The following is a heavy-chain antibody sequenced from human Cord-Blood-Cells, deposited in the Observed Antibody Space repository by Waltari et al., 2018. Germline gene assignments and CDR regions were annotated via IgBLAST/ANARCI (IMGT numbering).Heavy chain of an antibody. CDR1: GGSFSGYS. D-gene: IGHD3-3*01. Sequence: QVQLQQWGAGLLKPSETLSLTCAVYGGSFSGYSWSWYRQPPGEGLEWIGEINHSGSTNYNPSLKSRVTISVDTSKNQFSLKLSSVTAADTAVYYCARSISDFWSGYYFAFDIWGQGTMVTVSS. CDR2: INHSGST. CDR3: ARSISDFWSGYYFAFDI. V-gene: IGHV4-34*01. J-gene: IGHJ3*02.